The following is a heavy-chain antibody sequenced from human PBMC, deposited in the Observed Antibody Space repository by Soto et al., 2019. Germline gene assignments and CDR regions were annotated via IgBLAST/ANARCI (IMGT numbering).Heavy chain of an antibody. CDR1: VVSFSDYY. Sequence: PSETLSLTCRVEVVSFSDYYWNCIRQSPERGLEWIGEINYRGTHNYNPSLRSRVTLSVDTSKNEFSLRLDSVTAADTAVYYCTRGGGVRTSQMVWFEPWGQGTVVTVSS. D-gene: IGHD3-16*01. V-gene: IGHV4-34*01. CDR3: TRGGGVRTSQMVWFEP. CDR2: INYRGTH. J-gene: IGHJ5*02.